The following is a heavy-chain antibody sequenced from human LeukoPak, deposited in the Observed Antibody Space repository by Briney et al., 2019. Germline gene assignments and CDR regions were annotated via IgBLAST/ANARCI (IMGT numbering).Heavy chain of an antibody. D-gene: IGHD6-19*01. Sequence: ASVKVSCKASGYTFTSYDINWVRQATGQGLEWMGWMNPNSGNTGYAQKFQGRVTMTRNTSISTAYMELSSLRSEDTAVYYYARAGRRKRPYYYYYMDVWGKGTRSPSP. CDR1: GYTFTSYD. V-gene: IGHV1-8*01. CDR3: ARAGRRKRPYYYYYMDV. CDR2: MNPNSGNT. J-gene: IGHJ6*03.